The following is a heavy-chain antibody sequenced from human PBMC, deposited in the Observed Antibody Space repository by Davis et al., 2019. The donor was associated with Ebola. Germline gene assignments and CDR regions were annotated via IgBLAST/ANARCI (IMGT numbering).Heavy chain of an antibody. D-gene: IGHD2-15*01. V-gene: IGHV3-30*02. J-gene: IGHJ6*04. Sequence: PGGSLRLSCAASGFTFNIFDMHWVRQAPGRGLEWVAFVRSHGSDDHYADSVKGRFTISRDNSKNTLYLQMNSLRAEDTAVYYCARDRSHIVVVVAAPNYGMDVWGKGTTVTVSS. CDR2: VRSHGSDD. CDR3: ARDRSHIVVVVAAPNYGMDV. CDR1: GFTFNIFD.